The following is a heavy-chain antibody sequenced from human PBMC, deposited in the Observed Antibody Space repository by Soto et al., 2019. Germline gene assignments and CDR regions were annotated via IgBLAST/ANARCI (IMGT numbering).Heavy chain of an antibody. Sequence: QVQLQESGPGLVKPSETLSLTCAVSSGSISSANWWSWVRQPPGKGLEWIGEIYHSGTTNYNPSLKTRVIISVDKSKDPFSLKLTSVTAADTAVYYCARASKGAEFDYWGQGTLVTVSS. CDR1: SGSISSANW. CDR3: ARASKGAEFDY. J-gene: IGHJ4*02. V-gene: IGHV4-4*02. CDR2: IYHSGTT.